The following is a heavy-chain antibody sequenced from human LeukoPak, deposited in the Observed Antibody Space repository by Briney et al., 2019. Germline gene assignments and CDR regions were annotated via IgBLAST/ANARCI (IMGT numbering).Heavy chain of an antibody. J-gene: IGHJ5*02. CDR3: AKAHTNYGDFFNWFDP. Sequence: GRSLRLSCAASGFTFSSYGMHWVRQAPGKGLEWVAVISYDGSNKYYADSVKGRFTISRDNSKNTLCLQMNSLRAEDTAVYYCAKAHTNYGDFFNWFDPWGQGTLVTVSS. CDR2: ISYDGSNK. CDR1: GFTFSSYG. V-gene: IGHV3-30*18. D-gene: IGHD4-17*01.